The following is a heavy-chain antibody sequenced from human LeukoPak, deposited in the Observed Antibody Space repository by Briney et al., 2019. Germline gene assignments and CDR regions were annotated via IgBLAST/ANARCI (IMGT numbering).Heavy chain of an antibody. D-gene: IGHD2-15*01. CDR2: INPSGGST. CDR1: GYTFSKYY. Sequence: ASVKVSCKASGYTFSKYYVHWVRQAPGQGLEWMGIINPSGGSTTYSEKFQGRITMTRDMSKSTVYMEVSSLRAEDTATYYCAREVDVVVVANHFDYWGQGTLVTVAS. CDR3: AREVDVVVVANHFDY. V-gene: IGHV1-46*01. J-gene: IGHJ4*02.